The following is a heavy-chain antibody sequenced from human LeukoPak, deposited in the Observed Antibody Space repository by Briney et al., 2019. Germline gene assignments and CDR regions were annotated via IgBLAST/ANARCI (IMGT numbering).Heavy chain of an antibody. V-gene: IGHV1-2*02. CDR1: GYTFTGYY. Sequence: ASVKVSCKASGYTFTGYYMHWVRQAPGQGLEWMGWINPNSGGTNYAQKFQGRVTMTRDTSISTAYMELSRLRSDDTAVYYCARSNLNYDLPGYFFDYWGQGTLVTVSS. J-gene: IGHJ4*02. CDR2: INPNSGGT. CDR3: ARSNLNYDLPGYFFDY. D-gene: IGHD1-7*01.